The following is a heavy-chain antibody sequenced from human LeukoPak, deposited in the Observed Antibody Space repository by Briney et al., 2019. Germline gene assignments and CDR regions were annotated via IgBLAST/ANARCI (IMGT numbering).Heavy chain of an antibody. V-gene: IGHV3-23*01. CDR1: GFTFNNYA. J-gene: IGHJ5*02. CDR2: ISGSGGTT. D-gene: IGHD6-19*01. CDR3: AKVGDSSGWYKGWFDA. Sequence: GGSLRLSCAASGFTFNNYAMNWVRQAPGKGLEWVSVISGSGGTTYYADSVKGRFTISRDSSKNTLYLQMNSLRAEDTAVYYCAKVGDSSGWYKGWFDAWGQGTLVTVSS.